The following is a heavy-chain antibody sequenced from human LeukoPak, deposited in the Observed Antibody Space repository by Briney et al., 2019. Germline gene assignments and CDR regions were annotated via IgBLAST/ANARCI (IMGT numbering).Heavy chain of an antibody. CDR2: IYYSGST. J-gene: IGHJ4*02. Sequence: SETLSLTCGVYGGSFSGYYWNWIRQPPGKGLEWIGSIYYSGSTYYNPSLKSRVTISVDTSKNQFSLKLSSVTAADTAVYYCARHEVVAATPEDYWGQGTLVTVSS. CDR3: ARHEVVAATPEDY. D-gene: IGHD2-15*01. CDR1: GGSFSGYY. V-gene: IGHV4-34*01.